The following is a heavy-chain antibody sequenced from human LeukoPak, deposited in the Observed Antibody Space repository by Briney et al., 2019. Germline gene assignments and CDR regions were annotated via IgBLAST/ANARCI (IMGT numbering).Heavy chain of an antibody. J-gene: IGHJ4*02. CDR1: GFTFSSYW. V-gene: IGHV3-7*03. CDR3: AKGYCSSTSCPIDY. D-gene: IGHD2-2*01. CDR2: INRDGSEK. Sequence: TGGSLRLSCAASGFTFSSYWMIWVRQVPGKGLEWVANINRDGSEKHYVDSVKGRFTISRDNAKNSLYLQMNSLRAEDMALYYCAKGYCSSTSCPIDYWGQGTLVTVSS.